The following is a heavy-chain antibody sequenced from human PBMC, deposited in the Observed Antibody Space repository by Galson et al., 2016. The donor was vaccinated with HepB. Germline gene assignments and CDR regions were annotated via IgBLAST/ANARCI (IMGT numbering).Heavy chain of an antibody. CDR2: ISSSSTTI. V-gene: IGHV3-48*02. CDR3: ARGETYDFWSESYYYGMDV. Sequence: SLRLSCAASGFTFSYYSMNWVRQAPGKGLEWVSYISSSSTTIYYADSVKGRVTISRDIAKNSLYLQMNSLRDDDTAVYYCARGETYDFWSESYYYGMDVWGQGTTVTVSS. D-gene: IGHD3-3*01. J-gene: IGHJ6*02. CDR1: GFTFSYYS.